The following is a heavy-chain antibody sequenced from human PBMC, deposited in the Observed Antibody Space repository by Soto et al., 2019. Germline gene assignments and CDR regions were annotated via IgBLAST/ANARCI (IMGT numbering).Heavy chain of an antibody. CDR3: VHSRRLGHQIGRNYYFWDS. CDR2: IFWDDDK. V-gene: IGHV2-5*02. Sequence: QITLRESGPTLVKPTQTLTLTCTFSGFSLSTSGLGVGWIRQSPGKALEWLALIFWDDDKRHSPSLKSRVTIAKDTSRNQVALTMANMDPVDTATYYCVHSRRLGHQIGRNYYFWDSWGQGTLVTVSS. D-gene: IGHD3-3*01. J-gene: IGHJ4*02. CDR1: GFSLSTSGLG.